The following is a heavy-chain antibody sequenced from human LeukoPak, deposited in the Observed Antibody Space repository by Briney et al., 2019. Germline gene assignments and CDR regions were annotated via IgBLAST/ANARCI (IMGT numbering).Heavy chain of an antibody. J-gene: IGHJ4*02. D-gene: IGHD3-22*01. CDR1: GFTFSSYA. CDR2: ISGSGGST. CDR3: AKVSGGYYDSSGYFDY. Sequence: GGSLRLSCAASGFTFSSYAMSWVRQAPGKGLEWVSAISGSGGSTYYADSVKGRFTISRDNSKNTLYLQMNSLRAEDTAVYYCAKVSGGYYDSSGYFDYWGQGNLVTVSS. V-gene: IGHV3-23*01.